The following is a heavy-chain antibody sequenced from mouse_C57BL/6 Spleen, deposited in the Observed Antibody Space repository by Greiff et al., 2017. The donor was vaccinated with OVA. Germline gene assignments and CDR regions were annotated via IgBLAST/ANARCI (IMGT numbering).Heavy chain of an antibody. CDR1: GYTFTDYY. CDR3: ARGGWLRQFDY. J-gene: IGHJ2*01. Sequence: VQLQQSGPELVKPGASVKISCKASGYTFTDYYMNWVKQSHGKSLEWIGDINPNNGGTSYNQKFKGKATLTVDKSSSTAYMELRSLTSEESAVYDCARGGWLRQFDYWGQGTTLTVSS. V-gene: IGHV1-26*01. D-gene: IGHD2-2*01. CDR2: INPNNGGT.